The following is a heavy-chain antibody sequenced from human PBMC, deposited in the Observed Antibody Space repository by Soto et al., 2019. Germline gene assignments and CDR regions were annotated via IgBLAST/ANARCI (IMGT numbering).Heavy chain of an antibody. Sequence: PGGSLRLSCAASGFTFSNYGMHWVRQAPGKGLEWVAIIWHDGNNKYYADSVRGRFIISRDNSKNRLYLQMNSLRAEDTAVYYCASDLVGASDSYGLDVWGQGTPVTAP. CDR1: GFTFSNYG. V-gene: IGHV3-33*01. D-gene: IGHD1-26*01. J-gene: IGHJ6*02. CDR3: ASDLVGASDSYGLDV. CDR2: IWHDGNNK.